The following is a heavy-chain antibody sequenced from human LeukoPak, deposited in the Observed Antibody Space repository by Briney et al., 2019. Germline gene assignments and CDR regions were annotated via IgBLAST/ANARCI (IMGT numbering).Heavy chain of an antibody. CDR2: FDPEDGET. V-gene: IGHV1-24*01. Sequence: GASVKVSCKVSGYTLTEFSMHWVRQAPGKGLEWMGGFDPEDGETIYAQKFQGRVTMTEDTSTDTAYMELSSLRSEDTAVYYCATGYCSGGSCLRVTNWFDPWGQGTLVTVSS. CDR3: ATGYCSGGSCLRVTNWFDP. D-gene: IGHD2-15*01. CDR1: GYTLTEFS. J-gene: IGHJ5*02.